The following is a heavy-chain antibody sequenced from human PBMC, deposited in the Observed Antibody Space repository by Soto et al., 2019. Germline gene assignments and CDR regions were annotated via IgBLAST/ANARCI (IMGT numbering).Heavy chain of an antibody. Sequence: SVKVSCKASGGTFSSYAISWVRQAPGQGLEWMGGIIPIFGTANYAQKFQGRVTITADESTSTAYMELSSLRSEDTAVYYCARVVVGSVNYYYGMDVWGQGTTVTVSS. D-gene: IGHD3-22*01. CDR1: GGTFSSYA. V-gene: IGHV1-69*13. CDR2: IIPIFGTA. J-gene: IGHJ6*02. CDR3: ARVVVGSVNYYYGMDV.